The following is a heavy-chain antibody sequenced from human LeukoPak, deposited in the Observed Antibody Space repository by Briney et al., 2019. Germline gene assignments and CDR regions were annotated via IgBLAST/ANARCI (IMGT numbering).Heavy chain of an antibody. V-gene: IGHV1-18*01. J-gene: IGHJ4*02. Sequence: GASVKVSCKASGYTFTSYGISWVRQAPGQGLEWMGWISAYNGNTNYAQKLQGRVTMTTDTSTSTAYMELRSLRSDDTAVYYCARDPWGSSSSPYFDYWGQGTLVAVSS. CDR3: ARDPWGSSSSPYFDY. CDR2: ISAYNGNT. D-gene: IGHD6-13*01. CDR1: GYTFTSYG.